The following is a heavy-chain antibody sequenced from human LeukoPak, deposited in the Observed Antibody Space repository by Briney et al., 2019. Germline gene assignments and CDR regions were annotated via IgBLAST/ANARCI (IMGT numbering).Heavy chain of an antibody. CDR3: ARDAPQVPAAGVLAS. J-gene: IGHJ5*02. D-gene: IGHD6-13*01. CDR1: GYTFTSYG. CDR2: ISAYNGNT. V-gene: IGHV1-18*01. Sequence: GASVKVSCKASGYTFTSYGISWVRQAPGQGLEWMGWISAYNGNTNYAQKLQGRVTMTTDTSTSTAYMELRSLRSDDTAVYYCARDAPQVPAAGVLASWGQGTLVIVSS.